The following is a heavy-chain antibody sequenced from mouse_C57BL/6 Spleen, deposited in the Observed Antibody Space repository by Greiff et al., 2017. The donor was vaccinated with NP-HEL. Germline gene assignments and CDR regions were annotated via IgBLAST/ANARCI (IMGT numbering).Heavy chain of an antibody. CDR1: GYTFTSYW. CDR2: IHPNSGST. CDR3: ARRDHYGSTWYFDV. D-gene: IGHD1-1*01. Sequence: QVQLQQPGAELVKPGASVKLSCKASGYTFTSYWMHWVKQRPGQGLEWIGMIHPNSGSTNYNEKFKSKATLTVDKSSSTAYMQLSSLTSEDSAVYYCARRDHYGSTWYFDVWGTGTTVTVSS. V-gene: IGHV1-64*01. J-gene: IGHJ1*03.